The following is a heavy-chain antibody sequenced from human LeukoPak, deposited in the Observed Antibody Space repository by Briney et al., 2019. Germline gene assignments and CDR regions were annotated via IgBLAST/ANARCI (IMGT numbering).Heavy chain of an antibody. V-gene: IGHV4-4*02. CDR3: SRENGAFSPFGY. Sequence: PSETLSLSCGVSGGSITSTNWWSWVRQPPGQGLEWIGEISLSGLTNYNPSLKSRVTMALDKSKNHLSLNLTSVTAADPAVYYCSRENGAFSPFGYWGQGTLVTVPS. CDR1: GGSITSTNW. J-gene: IGHJ4*02. D-gene: IGHD3-10*01. CDR2: ISLSGLT.